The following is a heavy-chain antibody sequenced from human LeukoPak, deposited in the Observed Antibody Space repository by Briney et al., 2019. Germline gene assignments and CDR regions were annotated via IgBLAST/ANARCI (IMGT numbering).Heavy chain of an antibody. CDR2: ISGSGGST. CDR3: AKDHRSSTWPFDY. Sequence: PGGSLRLSCAASGFTFSSYAMTWVRQAPGKGLEWVSSISGSGGSTYYADSVKGRFTISRDTSKNTVYLQMSSLRAEDTAVYYCAKDHRSSTWPFDYWGQGALVTVSS. J-gene: IGHJ4*02. CDR1: GFTFSSYA. D-gene: IGHD3-16*02. V-gene: IGHV3-23*01.